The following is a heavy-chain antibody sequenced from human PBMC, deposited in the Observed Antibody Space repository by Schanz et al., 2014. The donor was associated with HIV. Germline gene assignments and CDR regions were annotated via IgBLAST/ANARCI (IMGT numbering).Heavy chain of an antibody. V-gene: IGHV1-18*01. CDR1: GYTFTSYG. CDR2: ISTYNGNT. CDR3: AIPSSGWSTFDY. Sequence: QVQLVLSGAEVKRPGASVKVSCKASGYTFTSYGITWVRQAPGQGLEWMGWISTYNGNTIYAQKFQGRVTMTTDTSTSTAYMELRSLRSDDTAVYYCAIPSSGWSTFDYWGQGILVTVSS. J-gene: IGHJ4*02. D-gene: IGHD6-19*01.